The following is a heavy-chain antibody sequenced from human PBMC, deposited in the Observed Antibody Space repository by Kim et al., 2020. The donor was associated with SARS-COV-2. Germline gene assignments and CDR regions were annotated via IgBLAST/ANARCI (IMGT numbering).Heavy chain of an antibody. CDR1: GFTFSSYG. J-gene: IGHJ4*02. Sequence: GGSLRLSCAASGFTFSSYGMHWVRQAPGKGLEWVAVIWYDGSNKYYADSVKGRFTISRDNSKNTLYLQMNSLRAEDTAVYYCARAGLGTVTYFDYWGQGTLVTVSS. D-gene: IGHD4-17*01. CDR3: ARAGLGTVTYFDY. CDR2: IWYDGSNK. V-gene: IGHV3-33*01.